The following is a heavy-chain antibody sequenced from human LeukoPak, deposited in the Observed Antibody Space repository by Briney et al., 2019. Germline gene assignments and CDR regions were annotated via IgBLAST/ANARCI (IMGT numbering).Heavy chain of an antibody. CDR2: IRYDGSNK. V-gene: IGHV3-33*01. J-gene: IGHJ4*02. D-gene: IGHD6-13*01. Sequence: QSGGSLRLSCAASGFTFSDYGMHWVRQAPGKGLEWVAIIRYDGSNKYYADSVKGRFTISRDNSKNTLYLQMNSLRAEDTAIYYWARDGAYRTGWYYCENWGQGTLVTVSS. CDR3: ARDGAYRTGWYYCEN. CDR1: GFTFSDYG.